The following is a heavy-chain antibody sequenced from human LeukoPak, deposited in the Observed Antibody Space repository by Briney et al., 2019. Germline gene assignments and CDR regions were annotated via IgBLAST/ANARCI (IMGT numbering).Heavy chain of an antibody. CDR3: ARDLDYYGSGFFFSS. J-gene: IGHJ3*01. D-gene: IGHD3-10*01. CDR2: INPNSGGT. CDR1: ALTFTSSA. V-gene: IGHV1-2*02. Sequence: ASVKVSYKTSALTFTSSAISCLRRAPGQGLEWMGWINPNSGGTNYAQKFQGRVTMTRDTSITTAYMELSRLDSDDTAVYYCARDLDYYGSGFFFSSWGQGTMVTVSS.